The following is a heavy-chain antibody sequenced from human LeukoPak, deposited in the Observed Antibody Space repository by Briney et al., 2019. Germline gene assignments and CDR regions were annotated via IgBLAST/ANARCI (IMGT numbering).Heavy chain of an antibody. V-gene: IGHV1-18*01. Sequence: ASVKVSCKPSGYTFNTYGLTWVRQAPGQGLEWMGWISVETGNTKYAQKFQDRLTMTTDTSTSAAYMELRSLRSDDTALYYCARGRTPYASGRNGLDYWGQGTLVTVSS. CDR1: GYTFNTYG. CDR3: ARGRTPYASGRNGLDY. D-gene: IGHD3-10*01. J-gene: IGHJ4*02. CDR2: ISVETGNT.